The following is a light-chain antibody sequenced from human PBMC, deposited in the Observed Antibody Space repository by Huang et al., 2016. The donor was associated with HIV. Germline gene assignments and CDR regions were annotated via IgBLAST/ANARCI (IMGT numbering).Light chain of an antibody. Sequence: EVVLTQSPDTLSLSPGERATLSCRASQSLGSSSLAWYQQKPGQAPRLLIYATSTRPTGIPDRFSGSGCGTDFSLTVTRLEPEDFAVYYCQRYGSSPPYTFGQGTKLEI. V-gene: IGKV3-20*01. J-gene: IGKJ2*01. CDR1: QSLGSSS. CDR2: ATS. CDR3: QRYGSSPPYT.